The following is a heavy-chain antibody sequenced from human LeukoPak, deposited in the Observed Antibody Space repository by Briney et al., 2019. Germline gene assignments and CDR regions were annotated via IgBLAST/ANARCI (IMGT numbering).Heavy chain of an antibody. V-gene: IGHV1-46*02. J-gene: IGHJ4*02. Sequence: SVKVSCKASGYTFNSSYMHWVRQAPGQGVEWMGIINPSGGSTSYAQKFQGRVTMTRDTSTSTVYMELSSLRSEDTAVYYCARVRPDSSSWSHYFDYWGRGTLVTVSS. CDR2: INPSGGST. CDR3: ARVRPDSSSWSHYFDY. D-gene: IGHD6-13*01. CDR1: GYTFNSSY.